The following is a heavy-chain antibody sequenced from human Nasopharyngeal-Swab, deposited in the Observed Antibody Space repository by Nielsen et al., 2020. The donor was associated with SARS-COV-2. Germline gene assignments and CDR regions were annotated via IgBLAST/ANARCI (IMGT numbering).Heavy chain of an antibody. CDR2: IRSKVYGGTP. J-gene: IGHJ6*03. D-gene: IGHD3-22*01. CDR1: GFTFGDYA. Sequence: GGSLRLSCTASGFTFGDYAMSWFRQAPGKGLEWVGFIRSKVYGGTPEYAASVKGRFTISRDDSKSIAYLQMNSLKTEDTGLYYCSRSSGYDDYYYMDVWGKGTTVTVSS. CDR3: SRSSGYDDYYYMDV. V-gene: IGHV3-49*03.